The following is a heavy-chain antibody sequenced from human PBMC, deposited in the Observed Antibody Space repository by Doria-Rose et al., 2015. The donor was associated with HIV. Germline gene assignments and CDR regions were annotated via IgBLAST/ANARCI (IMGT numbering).Heavy chain of an antibody. V-gene: IGHV2-26*01. CDR2: MFSYDER. CDR1: GVSLSSPGMG. Sequence: QVTLKESGPVLVKPTETLTLTCTVSGVSLSSPGMGVSWIRQPPGKALEWLANMFSYDERSYNTSLKSRLTISSGTAKSQVVLTMTDMDPVDTATYYCARIKSSRWYHKYYFDFWGQGTLSSSPQ. D-gene: IGHD6-13*01. CDR3: ARIKSSRWYHKYYFDF. J-gene: IGHJ4*02.